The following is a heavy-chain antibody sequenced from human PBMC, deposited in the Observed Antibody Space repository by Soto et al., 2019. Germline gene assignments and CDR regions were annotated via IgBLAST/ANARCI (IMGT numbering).Heavy chain of an antibody. Sequence: GGPLRLSCAASGFTFSSYGMHWVRQAPGKGLERVAVISYDGSNKYYADSVKGRFTISRDNSKNTLYLQMNSLRAEDTAVYYCAKVIEPLPYYYYYYMDVWGKGTTVTVSS. CDR2: ISYDGSNK. J-gene: IGHJ6*03. CDR1: GFTFSSYG. CDR3: AKVIEPLPYYYYYYMDV. V-gene: IGHV3-30*18. D-gene: IGHD2-15*01.